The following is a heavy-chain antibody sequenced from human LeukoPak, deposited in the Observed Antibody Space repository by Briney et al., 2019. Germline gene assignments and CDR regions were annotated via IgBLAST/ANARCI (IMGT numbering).Heavy chain of an antibody. Sequence: GGSLRLSCAASGFTVSSNYMSWVRQAPGKGLEWVSVIYSGGSTYYADSVKGRFTISRDSSKNTLYLQMNSLRAEDTAVYYCARDPGCTNGVCYGNLNYFDYWGQGTLVTVSS. V-gene: IGHV3-53*01. CDR2: IYSGGST. CDR3: ARDPGCTNGVCYGNLNYFDY. D-gene: IGHD2-8*01. CDR1: GFTVSSNY. J-gene: IGHJ4*02.